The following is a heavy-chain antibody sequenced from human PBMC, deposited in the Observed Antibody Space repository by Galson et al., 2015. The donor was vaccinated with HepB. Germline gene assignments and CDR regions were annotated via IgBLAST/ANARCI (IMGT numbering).Heavy chain of an antibody. D-gene: IGHD4-23*01. J-gene: IGHJ1*01. CDR3: TRHVEGWYGDKKYFQH. CDR2: IRSKANSYAT. Sequence: SLRLSCAASGFTFSGSAMHWVRQASGKGLEWVGRIRSKANSYATAYAASVKGRFTISRDDSKNTAYLQMNSLKTEDTAVYYCTRHVEGWYGDKKYFQHWGQGTLVTVSS. V-gene: IGHV3-73*01. CDR1: GFTFSGSA.